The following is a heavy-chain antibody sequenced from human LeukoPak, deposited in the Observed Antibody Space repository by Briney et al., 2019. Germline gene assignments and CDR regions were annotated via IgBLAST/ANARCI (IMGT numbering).Heavy chain of an antibody. CDR1: GFTFSSYS. J-gene: IGHJ6*03. D-gene: IGHD6-13*01. CDR2: ISSSSSTI. Sequence: GGSLRLSCAASGFTFSSYSMNWVRQAPGKGLEWVSYISSSSSTIYYADSVKGRFTISRDNAKNSLYLQMNGLRAEDTAVYYCARELSSSWSYYYYYMDVWGKGTTVTVSS. V-gene: IGHV3-48*01. CDR3: ARELSSSWSYYYYYMDV.